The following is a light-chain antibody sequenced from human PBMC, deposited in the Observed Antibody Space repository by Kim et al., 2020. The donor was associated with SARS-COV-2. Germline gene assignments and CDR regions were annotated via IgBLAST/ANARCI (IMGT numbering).Light chain of an antibody. Sequence: SSELTQDPAVSVALGQTVRITCQGDSLRSYYASWYQQKPGQAPVLVIYGKNNRPSGIPDRFSCSSSGNTASLTITGAQAEDEADYYCNSRDSSGNHYVFR. J-gene: IGLJ1*01. V-gene: IGLV3-19*01. CDR2: GKN. CDR3: NSRDSSGNHYV. CDR1: SLRSYY.